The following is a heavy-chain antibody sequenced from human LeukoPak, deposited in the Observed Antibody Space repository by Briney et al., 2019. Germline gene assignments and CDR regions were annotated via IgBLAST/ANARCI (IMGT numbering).Heavy chain of an antibody. Sequence: GGSLRLSCAASGLTFSSYGMHWVRQAPGKGLEWVAFIRYDGSNKYYADSVKGRFTISRDNSKNTLYLQMNSLRPEDTAVYYCAKEAGPGLLFGSWGQGTLVTVSS. CDR3: AKEAGPGLLFGS. CDR1: GLTFSSYG. CDR2: IRYDGSNK. J-gene: IGHJ4*02. V-gene: IGHV3-30*02.